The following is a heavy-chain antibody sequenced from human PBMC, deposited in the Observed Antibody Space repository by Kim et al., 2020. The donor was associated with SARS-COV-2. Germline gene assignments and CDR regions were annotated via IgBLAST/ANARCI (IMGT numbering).Heavy chain of an antibody. Sequence: GGSLRLSCAASGFAFGTHSMNWVRQAPGKGLEWVSSIGCSTNYIYYADSVKGRFTISRDNAKNSLYLQMSSLRAEDTAVYYCARGGYCSSTSCYFYYYALDVWGQGTTVTVSS. CDR1: GFAFGTHS. CDR3: ARGGYCSSTSCYFYYYALDV. CDR2: IGCSTNYI. V-gene: IGHV3-21*01. D-gene: IGHD2-2*01. J-gene: IGHJ6*02.